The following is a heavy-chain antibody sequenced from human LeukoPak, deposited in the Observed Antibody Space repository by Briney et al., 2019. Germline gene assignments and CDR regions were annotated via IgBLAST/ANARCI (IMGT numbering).Heavy chain of an antibody. Sequence: PSETLPLTCTVSGGSISSGDYYWSWIRQPPGKGLEWIGYIYYSGSTYYNPSLKSRVTISVDTSKNQFSLKLSSVTAADTAVYYCARGSCYMGGSCFPVYWGQGTLVTVSS. CDR3: ARGSCYMGGSCFPVY. CDR1: GGSISSGDYY. D-gene: IGHD2-15*01. V-gene: IGHV4-30-4*02. CDR2: IYYSGST. J-gene: IGHJ4*02.